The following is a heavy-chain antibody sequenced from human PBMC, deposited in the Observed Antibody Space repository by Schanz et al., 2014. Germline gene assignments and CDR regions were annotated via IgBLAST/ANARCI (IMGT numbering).Heavy chain of an antibody. D-gene: IGHD1-26*01. CDR2: IWYDGKNK. CDR1: GFAFNSHG. CDR3: AKGIHSGSFDAFDI. V-gene: IGHV3-33*06. Sequence: QVHLVESGGGVVQPGRSLRLSCAASGFAFNSHGMHWVRQAPGKGLEWVAVIWYDGKNKYYADSVKGRFTISRDNSKNTLDLQMNSLRVEDTAVYYCAKGIHSGSFDAFDIWGQGTMVTVSS. J-gene: IGHJ3*02.